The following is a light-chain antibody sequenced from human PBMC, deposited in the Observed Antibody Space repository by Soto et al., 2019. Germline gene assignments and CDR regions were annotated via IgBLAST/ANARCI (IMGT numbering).Light chain of an antibody. V-gene: IGLV1-44*01. Sequence: QSALTQPPSASGTPGQRVTISCSGSSSNIGSNTVNWYQQLPGTAPKLLIYSNNQRPPGVPDRFSGSKSGTSASLAISGLQSEDEADYYCSAWDDSLNGVVFGGGTKLTVL. CDR1: SSNIGSNT. CDR3: SAWDDSLNGVV. CDR2: SNN. J-gene: IGLJ2*01.